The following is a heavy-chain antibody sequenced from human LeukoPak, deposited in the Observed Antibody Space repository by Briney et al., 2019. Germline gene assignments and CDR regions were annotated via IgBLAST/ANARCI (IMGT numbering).Heavy chain of an antibody. V-gene: IGHV3-23*01. CDR3: AKCGNSGCHLIDY. D-gene: IGHD5-12*01. CDR2: ICGRTGAT. Sequence: GGSLRLSCAASGFTFTTNAMSWVRQAPGKGLEWVSAICGRTGATYYADSEKGRFTISRDNSKSTLYLQMDSLRAEDTAVYYCAKCGNSGCHLIDYWGQGTLVTVSS. CDR1: GFTFTTNA. J-gene: IGHJ4*02.